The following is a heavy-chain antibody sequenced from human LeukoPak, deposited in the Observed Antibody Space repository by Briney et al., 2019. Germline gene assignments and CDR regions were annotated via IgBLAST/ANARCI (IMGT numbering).Heavy chain of an antibody. CDR2: TYHTATS. Sequence: SETLSLTCTVSGGSVSSYYWGWIRQFPGKGLDFIGFTYHTATSNYNPSLKSRVSMSIDMSKNALYLNLSSVTAADTAIYYCARHSSGFYSRFFDYWGRGALVTVSS. J-gene: IGHJ4*02. CDR1: GGSVSSYY. CDR3: ARHSSGFYSRFFDY. V-gene: IGHV4-59*08. D-gene: IGHD3-22*01.